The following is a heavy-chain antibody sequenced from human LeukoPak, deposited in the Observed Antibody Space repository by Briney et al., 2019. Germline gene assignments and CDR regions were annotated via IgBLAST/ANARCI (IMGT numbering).Heavy chain of an antibody. D-gene: IGHD3-10*01. J-gene: IGHJ6*02. CDR1: GFTFDDYA. V-gene: IGHV3-9*01. CDR2: ISWNSGSI. Sequence: GGSLRLSCAASGFTFDDYATHWVRQAPGKGLEWVSGISWNSGSIGYADSVKGRFTISRDNAKNSLYLQMNSLRAEDTALYYCAKDIKRGYYYYYGMDVWGQGTTVTVSS. CDR3: AKDIKRGYYYYYGMDV.